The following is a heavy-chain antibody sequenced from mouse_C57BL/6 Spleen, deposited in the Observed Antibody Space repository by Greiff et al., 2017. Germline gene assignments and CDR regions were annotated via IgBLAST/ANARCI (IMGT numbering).Heavy chain of an antibody. D-gene: IGHD2-4*01. J-gene: IGHJ3*01. CDR3: ARTLYYDYDGGFAY. CDR2: IYPGDGDT. V-gene: IGHV1-82*01. CDR1: GYAFSSSW. Sequence: VQLVESGPELVKPGASVKISCKASGYAFSSSWMNWVKQRPGKGLEWIGRIYPGDGDTNYNGKFKGKATLTADKSSSTAYMQLSSLTSEDSAVYFCARTLYYDYDGGFAYWGQGTLVTVSA.